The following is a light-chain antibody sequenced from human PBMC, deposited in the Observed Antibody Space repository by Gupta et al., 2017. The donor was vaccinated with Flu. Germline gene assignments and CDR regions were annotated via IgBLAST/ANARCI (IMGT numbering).Light chain of an antibody. CDR3: LLSYSGSWV. CDR2: DTS. Sequence: STGPFTSVHYPYWFQQKPCQAPRTLIYDTSNKHSWTPARFSGSRLGGKAALTLSGAQPEDETNCDCLLSYSGSWVFGGGTKLTVL. V-gene: IGLV7-46*01. J-gene: IGLJ3*02. CDR1: TGPFTSVHY.